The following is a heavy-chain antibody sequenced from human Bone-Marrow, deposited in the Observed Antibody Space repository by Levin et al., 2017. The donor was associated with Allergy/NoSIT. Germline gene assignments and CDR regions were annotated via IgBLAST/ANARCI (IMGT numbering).Heavy chain of an antibody. CDR1: GVSISSGVYY. V-gene: IGHV4-30-4*01. CDR3: ARQREDFGERWFFDY. J-gene: IGHJ4*02. Sequence: SETLSLICSVSGVSISSGVYYWTWIRQPPGKGLEWIGYIYSSENTFYNPSLKSRVSLSVDTSKNQVSLKLRSVTAADTAVYYCARQREDFGERWFFDYWGQGYLVTVSS. CDR2: IYSSENT. D-gene: IGHD3-10*01.